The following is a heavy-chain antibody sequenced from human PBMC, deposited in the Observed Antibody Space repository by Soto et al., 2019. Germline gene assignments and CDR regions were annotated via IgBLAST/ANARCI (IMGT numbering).Heavy chain of an antibody. CDR1: GFTFSTCG. J-gene: IGHJ4*02. Sequence: QVQLVESGGGVVQPGRSLRLSCSVSGFTFSTCGMHWVRQAPGQGLEWLTLISSDGKNKFYADSVRGRFTISRDNYKDTLYLQMHNLRPEDTATYFCAKGLEAGATIDDYWGQGTLVTVSS. CDR2: ISSDGKNK. CDR3: AKGLEAGATIDDY. V-gene: IGHV3-30*18. D-gene: IGHD1-26*01.